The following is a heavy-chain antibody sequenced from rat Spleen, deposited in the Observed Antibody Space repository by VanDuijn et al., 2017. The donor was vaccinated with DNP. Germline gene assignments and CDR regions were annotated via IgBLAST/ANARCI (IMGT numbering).Heavy chain of an antibody. Sequence: EVQLVESGGGLVQPGRSLKLSCAASGFTFSYYGMAWVRQAPKKGLEWVASISYDGLRTYYRDSVRGRFTLSRDDAKSTLYLQMDSLRSEDTATYYCTTESTYYGYFDYWGQGVMVPVSS. V-gene: IGHV5-20*01. J-gene: IGHJ2*01. CDR3: TTESTYYGYFDY. D-gene: IGHD1-9*01. CDR2: ISYDGLRT. CDR1: GFTFSYYG.